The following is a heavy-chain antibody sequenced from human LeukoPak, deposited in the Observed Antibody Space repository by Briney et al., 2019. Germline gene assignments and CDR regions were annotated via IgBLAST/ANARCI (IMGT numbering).Heavy chain of an antibody. CDR1: GFTFSDHY. Sequence: PGGSVRLSCAASGFTFSDHYIDWLRHAPGKGREGVARTRNKVNSYTTAYSASVTGRFTVARDDSSNPVYLQMNSLKIEDTAVYYCARSMYGEGRRIIDFDYWGQGSLLTVSS. CDR3: ARSMYGEGRRIIDFDY. J-gene: IGHJ4*02. D-gene: IGHD4/OR15-4a*01. V-gene: IGHV3-72*01. CDR2: TRNKVNSYTT.